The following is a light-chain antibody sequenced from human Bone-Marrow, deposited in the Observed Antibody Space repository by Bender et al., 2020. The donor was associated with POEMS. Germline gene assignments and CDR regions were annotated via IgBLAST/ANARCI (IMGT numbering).Light chain of an antibody. CDR3: AVWDDSLNGWV. CDR1: SSNIGAHA. J-gene: IGLJ3*02. V-gene: IGLV1-44*01. Sequence: QSVLTQPPSASGTPGQRVTISCSGASSNIGAHAVNWYQHLPGTAPTLHIYSSHRGPSQVPDRFSGSRSGTSAYLAISGLQSEDEADYCCAVWDDSLNGWVFGGGAKLTVL. CDR2: SSH.